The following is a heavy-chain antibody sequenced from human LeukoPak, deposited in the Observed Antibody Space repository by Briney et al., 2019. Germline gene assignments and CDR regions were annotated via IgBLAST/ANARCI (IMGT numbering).Heavy chain of an antibody. J-gene: IGHJ4*02. CDR1: GFTFSSFA. CDR2: LSGSGTST. CDR3: AKRKRRIVPVTAFDFFDY. V-gene: IGHV3-23*01. D-gene: IGHD2-21*02. Sequence: PGGSLRLSCEASGFTFSSFAMNWVRQAPGKGLEWVSSLSGSGTSTYYADSVKGRFTISRDNSKNTLYLQMNSLRAEDTAIHYCAKRKRRIVPVTAFDFFDYWSQGTLVAVSS.